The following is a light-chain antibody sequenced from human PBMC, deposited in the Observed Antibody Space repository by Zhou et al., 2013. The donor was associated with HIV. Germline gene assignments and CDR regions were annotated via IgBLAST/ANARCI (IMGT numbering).Light chain of an antibody. CDR3: QQSYSTLWT. Sequence: DIQMTQSPSSLSASVGDRVTITCRASQSITNYLNWFQQKPGKAPRLLIYAASSLQTGVPSRFSGSGSGTDFTLTISSLQPEDFATYYCQQSYSTLWTFGQGTKVGNQT. CDR1: QSITNY. J-gene: IGKJ1*01. V-gene: IGKV1-39*01. CDR2: AAS.